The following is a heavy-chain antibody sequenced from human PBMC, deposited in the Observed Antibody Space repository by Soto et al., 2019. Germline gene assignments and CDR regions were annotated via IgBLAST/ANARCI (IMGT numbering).Heavy chain of an antibody. D-gene: IGHD2-15*01. CDR2: IIPIFGTA. V-gene: IGHV1-69*13. CDR3: ARGGRTRPPSEVVAAYAFDI. J-gene: IGHJ3*02. CDR1: GGTFSSYA. Sequence: SVKVSCKXSGGTFSSYAISWVRQAPGQGLEWMGGIIPIFGTANYAQKFQGRVTITADESTSTAYMELSSLRSEDTAVYYCARGGRTRPPSEVVAAYAFDIWGQGTMVTVSS.